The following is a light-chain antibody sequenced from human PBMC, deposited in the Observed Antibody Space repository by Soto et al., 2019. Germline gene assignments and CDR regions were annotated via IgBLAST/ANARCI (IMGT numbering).Light chain of an antibody. CDR2: DTT. V-gene: IGLV1-40*01. Sequence: QPVLTQPPSVSGAPGQRVVISCTGSSSTIGAGFHVHWYQQLPGIAPKLLIYDTTNRPSGVPDRFSGSRSGTSASLAITGLQAEDEADYYCQSYDSSLTVIFGGGTQLTVL. CDR3: QSYDSSLTVI. CDR1: SSTIGAGFH. J-gene: IGLJ7*01.